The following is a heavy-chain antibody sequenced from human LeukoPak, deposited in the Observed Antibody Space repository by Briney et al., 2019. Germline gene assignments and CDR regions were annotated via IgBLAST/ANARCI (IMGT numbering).Heavy chain of an antibody. D-gene: IGHD3-16*01. CDR3: ARDPSLGGHVDY. V-gene: IGHV3-33*01. CDR2: IWYDGSNK. Sequence: GGSLRLSCAASGFTFSSYGMHWVRQAPGKGLEWVAVIWYDGSNKYYADSVKGRFTVSRDNSKNTLYLQMNSLRAEDTAVYYCARDPSLGGHVDYWGQGTLVTVSS. J-gene: IGHJ4*02. CDR1: GFTFSSYG.